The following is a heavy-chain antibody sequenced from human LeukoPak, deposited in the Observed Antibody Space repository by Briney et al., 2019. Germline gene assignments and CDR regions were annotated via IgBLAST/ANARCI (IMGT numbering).Heavy chain of an antibody. V-gene: IGHV4-34*01. D-gene: IGHD3-22*01. Sequence: SETLSLTCAVYGGSFSGYYWSWIRQPPGKGLEWIGEINHSGSTNYNPSLKSRVTISVDTSKNQFSLKLSFVTAADTAVYYCARGLFMIVVVHPLPFDPWGQGTLVTVSS. J-gene: IGHJ5*02. CDR2: INHSGST. CDR3: ARGLFMIVVVHPLPFDP. CDR1: GGSFSGYY.